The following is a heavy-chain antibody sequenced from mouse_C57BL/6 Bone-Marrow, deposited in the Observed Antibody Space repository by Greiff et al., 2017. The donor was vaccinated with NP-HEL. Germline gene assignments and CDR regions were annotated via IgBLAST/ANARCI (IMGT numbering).Heavy chain of an antibody. D-gene: IGHD4-1*01. Sequence: EVQLVESGGGLVQPGGSLKLSCAASGFTFSDYGMAWVRQAPRKGPEWVAFISNLAYSIYYADTVTGRFTISRENAKNTLYLEMSSLRSEDTAMYYCARRKLGRDWYFDVWGTGTTVTVSS. V-gene: IGHV5-15*04. CDR2: ISNLAYSI. CDR3: ARRKLGRDWYFDV. CDR1: GFTFSDYG. J-gene: IGHJ1*03.